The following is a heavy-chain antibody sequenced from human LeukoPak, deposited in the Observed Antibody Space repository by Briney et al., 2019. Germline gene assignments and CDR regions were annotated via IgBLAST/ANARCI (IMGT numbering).Heavy chain of an antibody. V-gene: IGHV3-23*01. D-gene: IGHD2-21*01. CDR3: AIHPAYCGGDCYPVVDY. CDR1: GFTFSSYA. CDR2: ISGSGGST. J-gene: IGHJ4*02. Sequence: GGSLRLSCAASGFTFSSYAMSWVRQAPGKGLEWVSDISGSGGSTYYADSVKGRFTISRDNSKNTLYLQMNSLRAEDTAVYYCAIHPAYCGGDCYPVVDYWGQGTLVTVSS.